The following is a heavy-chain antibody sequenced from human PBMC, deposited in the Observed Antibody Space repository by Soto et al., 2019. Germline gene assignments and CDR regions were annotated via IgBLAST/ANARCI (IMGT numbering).Heavy chain of an antibody. J-gene: IGHJ5*02. CDR1: GFAFNSYS. V-gene: IGHV3-48*02. CDR3: ARPSSGWENWFDP. Sequence: EVHLVESGGGLVQPGGSLRLSSAASGFAFNSYSMNWGRQAPGKGLEWVSYISSSSTTKYYTDSGKGRFTISRDNAKNAQDLQMNSLRDDDAAVYFGARPSSGWENWFDPWGQGTLVTVSS. CDR2: ISSSSTTK. D-gene: IGHD6-19*01.